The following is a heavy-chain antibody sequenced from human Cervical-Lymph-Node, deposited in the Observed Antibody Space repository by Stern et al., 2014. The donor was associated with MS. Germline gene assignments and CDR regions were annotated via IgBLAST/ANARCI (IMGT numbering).Heavy chain of an antibody. Sequence: QVQLVQSGAEVKKPGSPVKVSCKASGGTFSCYAISWVLQAPGQGLEWMGGPTPIFGTANSAQKSQGRVTITADESTSTGYMELSSLRSEDTAVYYCARERDWFDPWGQGTLVTVSS. J-gene: IGHJ5*02. V-gene: IGHV1-69*01. CDR3: ARERDWFDP. CDR1: GGTFSCYA. CDR2: PTPIFGTA.